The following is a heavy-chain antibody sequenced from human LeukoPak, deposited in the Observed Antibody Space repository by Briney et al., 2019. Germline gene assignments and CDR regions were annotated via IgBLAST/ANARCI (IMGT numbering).Heavy chain of an antibody. V-gene: IGHV5-51*01. D-gene: IGHD6-13*01. CDR1: GYTFTSYW. CDR2: IYPGDSDT. CDR3: ARRAAGSWWFDP. J-gene: IGHJ5*02. Sequence: GESLKISCKGSGYTFTSYWIGWVRQMPGKGLEWMGIIYPGDSDTRYSPSFQGQVAISAVKSICTAYLQWNSLKASDTAIYYCARRAAGSWWFDPWGQGTLVTVSS.